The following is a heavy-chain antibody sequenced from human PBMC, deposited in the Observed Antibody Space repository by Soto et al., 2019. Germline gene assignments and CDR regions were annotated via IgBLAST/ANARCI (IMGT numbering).Heavy chain of an antibody. J-gene: IGHJ4*02. V-gene: IGHV1-69*02. CDR2: VNPIVSMS. CDR1: GDTFKFYS. Sequence: QVQLVQSGAEVKRPGSSVKVSCKASGDTFKFYSINWVRQAPGLGLEWMGRVNPIVSMSNYAQKFQGRVTITADKPTSTAYMELSRLSSELTAISYCPTTYGSDYRAFDSWGQGALFTVSS. CDR3: PTTYGSDYRAFDS. D-gene: IGHD3-10*01.